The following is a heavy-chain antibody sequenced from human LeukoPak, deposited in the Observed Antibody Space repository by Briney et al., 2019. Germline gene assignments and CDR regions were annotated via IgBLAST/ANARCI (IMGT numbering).Heavy chain of an antibody. CDR3: ARDRSSRTTVTTRYFDL. Sequence: SETLSLTCTVSGCSISSYYWSWIRQPAGKGLEWVGRIYTSGSTNYNPYLKSRVTMSVDTSKNQFSLKLSSVTAADTAVYYCARDRSSRTTVTTRYFDLWGRGTLVTVSS. CDR1: GCSISSYY. J-gene: IGHJ2*01. V-gene: IGHV4-4*07. D-gene: IGHD4-17*01. CDR2: IYTSGST.